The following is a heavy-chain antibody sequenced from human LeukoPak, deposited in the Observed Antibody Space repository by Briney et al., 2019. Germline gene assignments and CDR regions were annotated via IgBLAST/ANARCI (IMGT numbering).Heavy chain of an antibody. V-gene: IGHV3-7*03. Sequence: GGSLRLSCAASDFTFSRYAMTWVRQAPGKGLEWVANINQGEGEKYYVDSVKGRFTISRDNAKKSLFLQMNSLRAEDTAVYYCARGRFIAGTTAYYFDYWGQGTLVTVSS. CDR2: INQGEGEK. CDR3: ARGRFIAGTTAYYFDY. J-gene: IGHJ4*02. CDR1: DFTFSRYA. D-gene: IGHD1-26*01.